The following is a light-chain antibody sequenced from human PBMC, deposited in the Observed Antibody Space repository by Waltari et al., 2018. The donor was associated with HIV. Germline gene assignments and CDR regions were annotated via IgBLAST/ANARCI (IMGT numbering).Light chain of an antibody. V-gene: IGLV1-47*01. Sequence: QSVLTQPPSASGTPGQRVTISCSGSSSNIGSNSVYWYQQLPGTAPKLLIYRANPRLSGVPDRFSGSKSGTSASLAISGLRSDDEADYYCATWDDSLSGVVFGGGTKVTVL. CDR3: ATWDDSLSGVV. CDR2: RAN. CDR1: SSNIGSNS. J-gene: IGLJ2*01.